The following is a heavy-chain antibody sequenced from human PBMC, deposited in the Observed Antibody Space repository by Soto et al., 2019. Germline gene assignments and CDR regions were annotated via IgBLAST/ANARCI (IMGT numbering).Heavy chain of an antibody. Sequence: QVQLVQSGAEVKKPGASVKVSCKASGYTFTSYYMHWVRQAPGQGLEWMGIINPSGGSTSYAQKFRGRVTMTRDTSTSTVYMELSSLRSEDTAVYYCARVRVSGYDLDYWGQGTLVTVSS. CDR2: INPSGGST. CDR3: ARVRVSGYDLDY. J-gene: IGHJ4*02. CDR1: GYTFTSYY. V-gene: IGHV1-46*03. D-gene: IGHD5-12*01.